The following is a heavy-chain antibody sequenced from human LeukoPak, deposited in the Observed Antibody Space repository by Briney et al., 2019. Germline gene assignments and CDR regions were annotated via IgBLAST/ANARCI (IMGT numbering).Heavy chain of an antibody. D-gene: IGHD3-22*01. CDR2: IKSKTDGGTT. CDR3: TTDKPDYYYDSSGYYPAIYY. Sequence: GGSLRLSCAASGFTFSNYAMSWVRQAPGKGLEWVGRIKSKTDGGTTDYAAPVKGRYTISRDDSKNTLYLQMNSLKTEDTAVYYCTTDKPDYYYDSSGYYPAIYYWGQGTLVTVSS. V-gene: IGHV3-15*01. J-gene: IGHJ4*02. CDR1: GFTFSNYA.